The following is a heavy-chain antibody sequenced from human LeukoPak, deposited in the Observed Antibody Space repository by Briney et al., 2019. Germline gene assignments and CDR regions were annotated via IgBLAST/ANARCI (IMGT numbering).Heavy chain of an antibody. CDR3: ARATQWFGEFLDV. CDR2: IYYSGST. D-gene: IGHD3-10*01. CDR1: GGSISSGGYY. V-gene: IGHV4-61*08. Sequence: SETLSLTCTVSGGSISSGGYYWSWIRQPPGKGLEWIGYIYYSGSTNYNPSLKSRATISVDTSKNQFSLKLSSVTAADTAVYYCARATQWFGEFLDVWGQRTLVTVSS. J-gene: IGHJ4*02.